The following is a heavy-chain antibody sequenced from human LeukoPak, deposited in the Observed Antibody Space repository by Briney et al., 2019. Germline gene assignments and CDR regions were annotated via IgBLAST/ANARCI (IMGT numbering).Heavy chain of an antibody. CDR3: ARDWTDSVLVPAVLDH. J-gene: IGHJ4*02. CDR1: GFTSNNYW. CDR2: IKGDGSEK. Sequence: GGSLRLSCTASGFTSNNYWMTWVRQAPGKGLEWVAIIKGDGSEKYYVDSVKGRFTISRDNAKNSLFLQMNSLRADDTAVYFCARDWTDSVLVPAVLDHWGQGTLVTVSS. D-gene: IGHD2-2*01. V-gene: IGHV3-7*01.